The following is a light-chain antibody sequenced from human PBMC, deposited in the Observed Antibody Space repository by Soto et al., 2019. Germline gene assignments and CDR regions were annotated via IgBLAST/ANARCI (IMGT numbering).Light chain of an antibody. V-gene: IGKV3-15*01. CDR1: QSVSSN. CDR3: QQYNNWPPLT. CDR2: GAS. Sequence: EIVMTQSPATLSVSPGERATLSCRASQSVSSNLAWYQQEPGQAPRLLISGASTRATGIPDRFSGSGSGTEFTLTIRSLQSEDFAVYYCQQYNNWPPLTFGGGTKVEIK. J-gene: IGKJ4*01.